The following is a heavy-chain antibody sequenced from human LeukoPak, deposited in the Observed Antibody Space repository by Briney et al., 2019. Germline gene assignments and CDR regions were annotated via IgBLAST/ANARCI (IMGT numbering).Heavy chain of an antibody. CDR2: INHSGST. CDR3: VRGDCSSISCYSTAH. V-gene: IGHV4-34*01. J-gene: IGHJ4*02. CDR1: GGSFSGYY. D-gene: IGHD2-2*01. Sequence: PLETLSLTCAVYGGSFSGYYWTWIRQPPGKGLEWIGEINHSGSTDYNPSLKSRVAISVDTSKNEFSLKLSSVTAADTALYYCVRGDCSSISCYSTAHWGQGTRVTVSS.